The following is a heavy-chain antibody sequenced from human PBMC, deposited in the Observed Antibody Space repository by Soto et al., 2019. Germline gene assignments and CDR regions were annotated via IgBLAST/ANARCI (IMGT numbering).Heavy chain of an antibody. Sequence: SETLSLTCTVSGGSVDRGDYYWSWIRQPPGKGLEWIGYIYYSGSTNYNPSLKSRVTISVDTSKNQFSLKLSSVTAADTAVYYCARLVDIVVVPAAYFDYWGQGTLVTVSS. J-gene: IGHJ4*02. V-gene: IGHV4-61*08. CDR1: GGSVDRGDYY. D-gene: IGHD2-2*03. CDR3: ARLVDIVVVPAAYFDY. CDR2: IYYSGST.